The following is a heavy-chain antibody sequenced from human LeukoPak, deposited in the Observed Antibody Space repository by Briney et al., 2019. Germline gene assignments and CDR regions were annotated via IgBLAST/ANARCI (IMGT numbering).Heavy chain of an antibody. CDR3: ARAGRRQLVWGHWFDP. D-gene: IGHD3-16*01. CDR1: GGSFSGYY. V-gene: IGHV4-34*01. CDR2: INHSGST. Sequence: SETLSLTCAVYGGSFSGYYWSWIRQPPGKGLEWIGVINHSGSTNYNPSLKSRVTISVDTSKNQFSLKLSSVTAADTAVYYCARAGRRQLVWGHWFDPWGQGTLVTVSS. J-gene: IGHJ5*02.